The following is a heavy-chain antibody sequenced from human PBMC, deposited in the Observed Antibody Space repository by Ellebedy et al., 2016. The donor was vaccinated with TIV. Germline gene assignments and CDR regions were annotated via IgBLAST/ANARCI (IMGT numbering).Heavy chain of an antibody. Sequence: GGSLRLSXAASGFSLSSYYMTWVRQAPGKGLEWVAVDYSGGSRYYADAVKGRFTITRDNSKNTVYLQMNSLRPEDTAVYYCAKRRRYSYGPYYYYGMDVWGQGTTVTVSS. D-gene: IGHD5-18*01. CDR1: GFSLSSYY. V-gene: IGHV3-53*01. J-gene: IGHJ6*02. CDR3: AKRRRYSYGPYYYYGMDV. CDR2: DYSGGSR.